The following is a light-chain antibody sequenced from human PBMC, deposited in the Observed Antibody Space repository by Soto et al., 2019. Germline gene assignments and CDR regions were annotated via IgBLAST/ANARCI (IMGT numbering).Light chain of an antibody. J-gene: IGKJ1*01. V-gene: IGKV1-8*01. CDR1: QGISSY. Sequence: AIRMTQSPSSLSASTGDRVTITCRASQGISSYLAWYQQKPGKAPKLLIYAASTLQSGVPSRFSGSGSGTDFTLTISCLQSGDFATYYCQQYYSYPWTFGQGT. CDR3: QQYYSYPWT. CDR2: AAS.